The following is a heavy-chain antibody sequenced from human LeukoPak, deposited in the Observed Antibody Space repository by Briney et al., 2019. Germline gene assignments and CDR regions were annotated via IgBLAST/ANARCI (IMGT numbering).Heavy chain of an antibody. J-gene: IGHJ2*01. Sequence: GGSLRLSCAASGFTFSSYGMHWVRQAPGKGLEWVAFIRYDGSNKYYADSVKGRFTISRDNSKNTLYLQMNSLRAEDTAVYYCARDNTGTRSSWYFDLWGRGTLVTVSS. V-gene: IGHV3-30*02. CDR2: IRYDGSNK. CDR3: ARDNTGTRSSWYFDL. CDR1: GFTFSSYG. D-gene: IGHD1-7*01.